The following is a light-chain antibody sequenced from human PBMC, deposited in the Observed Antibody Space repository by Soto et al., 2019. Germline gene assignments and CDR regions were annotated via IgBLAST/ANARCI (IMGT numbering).Light chain of an antibody. CDR3: QQYGSSRLT. J-gene: IGKJ4*01. CDR2: GAS. V-gene: IGKV3-20*01. CDR1: QSVSSSY. Sequence: EIVLTQSPGTLSLSPGERDTHSCRASQSVSSSYLAWYQQKPGQAPRLLIYGASSRATGIPDRFSGSGSGTDFTLTISRLEPEDFAVYYCQQYGSSRLTFGGGTKVDIK.